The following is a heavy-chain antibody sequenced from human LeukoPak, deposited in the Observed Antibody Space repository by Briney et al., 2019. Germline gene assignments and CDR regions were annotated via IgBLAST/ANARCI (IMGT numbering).Heavy chain of an antibody. CDR3: VRWVMVREPFDY. J-gene: IGHJ4*02. V-gene: IGHV5-10-1*01. CDR1: GYSFTSYW. Sequence: GESLRISCKGSGYSFTSYWISWVRQMPGKGLEWMGRIDPSDSYTNYSPSFQGHVTISADKSISTAYLQWSSLKASDTAMYYCVRWVMVREPFDYWGQGTLVTVSS. D-gene: IGHD3-10*01. CDR2: IDPSDSYT.